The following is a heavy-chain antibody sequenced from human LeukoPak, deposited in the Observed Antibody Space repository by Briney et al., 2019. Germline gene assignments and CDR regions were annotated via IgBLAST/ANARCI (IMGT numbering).Heavy chain of an antibody. J-gene: IGHJ3*02. CDR1: GFTFSSYT. Sequence: GGSLRLSCAASGFTFSSYTMNWVRQAPGKGLEWVSSISSSSNYIYYADSMKGRFTISRDNANNSLYLQMNNLRADDTAVYYCARETYCSGSSCYKGNAFDIWGQGTMVTVSS. CDR2: ISSSSNYI. CDR3: ARETYCSGSSCYKGNAFDI. V-gene: IGHV3-21*01. D-gene: IGHD2-15*01.